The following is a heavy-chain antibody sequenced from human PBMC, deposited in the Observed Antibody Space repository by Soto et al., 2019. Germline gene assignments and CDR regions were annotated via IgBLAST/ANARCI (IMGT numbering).Heavy chain of an antibody. J-gene: IGHJ4*02. D-gene: IGHD2-15*01. CDR1: GYTFTGYY. CDR3: ARGYCSGGSCPPVYVY. CDR2: INPNSGGT. V-gene: IGHV1-2*04. Sequence: ASVKVSCKASGYTFTGYYMHWVRQAPGQGLEWMGWINPNSGGTNYAQKFQGWVTMTRDTSISTAYMELSRLRSDDTAVYYCARGYCSGGSCPPVYVYWGQGTLVTVSS.